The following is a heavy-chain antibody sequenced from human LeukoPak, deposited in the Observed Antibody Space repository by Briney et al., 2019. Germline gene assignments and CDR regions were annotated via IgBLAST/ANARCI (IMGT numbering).Heavy chain of an antibody. CDR2: IRYDGSNK. D-gene: IGHD3-22*01. J-gene: IGHJ5*02. CDR3: AKGNNYYDSSGPGGA. CDR1: GFTFSSYG. V-gene: IGHV3-30*02. Sequence: PGGSLRLSCAASGFTFSSYGMHWVRQAPGKGLEWVAFIRYDGSNKHYADSVKGRFTISRDNSKNTLYLQMNSLRAEDTAVYYCAKGNNYYDSSGPGGAWGQGTLVTVSS.